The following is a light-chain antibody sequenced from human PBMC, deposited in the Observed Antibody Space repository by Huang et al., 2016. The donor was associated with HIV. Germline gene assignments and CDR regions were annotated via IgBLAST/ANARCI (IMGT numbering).Light chain of an antibody. CDR3: QQYGSSPT. CDR2: GAS. Sequence: EIVLTQSPGTLSLSPGERATLSCRASQSVSSSHLVWYQQKPGQAPRLLIYGASSRATGIPDRVSGSGSVTDFTLTISRLEPEDFAVYYCQQYGSSPTFGGGTKVEIK. J-gene: IGKJ4*01. V-gene: IGKV3-20*01. CDR1: QSVSSSH.